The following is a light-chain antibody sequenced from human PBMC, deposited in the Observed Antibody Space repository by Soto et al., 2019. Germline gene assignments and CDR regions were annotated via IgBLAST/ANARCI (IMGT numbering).Light chain of an antibody. CDR2: KAS. V-gene: IGKV1-5*03. Sequence: DLQMTQSPSTLSASVGDRVTITCRASQSISSWLAWYQQKPGKAPKLLIYKASSLESGVPSSFSGSGSGTEFALTIISLQPDDFATYYCQQYNSYSKTFGQGTKVEIK. J-gene: IGKJ1*01. CDR3: QQYNSYSKT. CDR1: QSISSW.